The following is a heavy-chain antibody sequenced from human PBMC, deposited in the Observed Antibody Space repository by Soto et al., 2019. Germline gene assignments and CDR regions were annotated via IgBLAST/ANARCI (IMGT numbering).Heavy chain of an antibody. Sequence: QVQLVQSGAEVKKPGASVKVSCKASGYTFTSYDINWVRQATGQGLEWMGWMNPNSGNTGYAQKCQGRVTMTRNTSISTAYMELSSLRSEDTAVYYCARVGLVPHYYYYYGMDVWGQGTTVTVSS. D-gene: IGHD2-2*01. CDR2: MNPNSGNT. J-gene: IGHJ6*02. CDR1: GYTFTSYD. V-gene: IGHV1-8*01. CDR3: ARVGLVPHYYYYYGMDV.